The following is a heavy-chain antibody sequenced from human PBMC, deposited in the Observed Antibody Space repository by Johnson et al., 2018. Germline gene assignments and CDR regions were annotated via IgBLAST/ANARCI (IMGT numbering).Heavy chain of an antibody. Sequence: VQLVESGGGVVQPGRSLRLSCAASGFTFSSYGIHWVRQAPGKGLEGVAVISYDGSNKYYADSVKGRFTIPRDKSKTTLYLQMNSLRAEDTAMYYCAKDLDVEVVETAGYFQHWGQGTLVTVSS. J-gene: IGHJ1*01. CDR2: ISYDGSNK. CDR3: AKDLDVEVVETAGYFQH. V-gene: IGHV3-30*18. CDR1: GFTFSSYG. D-gene: IGHD2-15*01.